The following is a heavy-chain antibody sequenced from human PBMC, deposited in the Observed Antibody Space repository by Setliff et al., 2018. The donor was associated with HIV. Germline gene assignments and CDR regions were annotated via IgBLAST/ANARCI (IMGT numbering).Heavy chain of an antibody. Sequence: WASVKVSCKTSGGTLSNYVITWVRQAPGQGLEWMGGSTPLLDTTNYAQKFQGRVTITTDESTSTAYMELSSLRSEDTAVYYCALPYCSGGNCWSSASLPPAGWFDPWGQGTLVTVSS. J-gene: IGHJ5*02. CDR2: STPLLDTT. CDR1: GGTLSNYV. D-gene: IGHD2-15*01. V-gene: IGHV1-69*05. CDR3: ALPYCSGGNCWSSASLPPAGWFDP.